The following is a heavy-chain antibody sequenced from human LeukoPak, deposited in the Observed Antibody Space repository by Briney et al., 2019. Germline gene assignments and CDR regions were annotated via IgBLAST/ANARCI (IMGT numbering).Heavy chain of an antibody. Sequence: GGSLRLSCAVSGFTFSSYNMNWVRKAPGKGLEWASSISSGSGYMYYEDSVKGRFTISRDNAKNSLYLQMNSLRAEDTAVYYCARAGLYSGSGLDYWGQGTLVTVSS. CDR1: GFTFSSYN. CDR2: ISSGSGYM. J-gene: IGHJ4*02. CDR3: ARAGLYSGSGLDY. D-gene: IGHD5-12*01. V-gene: IGHV3-21*01.